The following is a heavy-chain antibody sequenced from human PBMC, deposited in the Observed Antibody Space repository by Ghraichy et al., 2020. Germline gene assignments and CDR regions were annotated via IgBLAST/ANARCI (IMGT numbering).Heavy chain of an antibody. D-gene: IGHD1-26*01. CDR1: GGSISSYY. V-gene: IGHV4-4*07. Sequence: LSLTCTVSGGSISSYYWSWVRHPAGKGLEWIGRIYTSGSTNYNPSLKSRVTMSLDTSKNQFSLKLSSVTAADTAVYYCARERGSYFSYYFDYWGQGTLVTVSS. CDR2: IYTSGST. J-gene: IGHJ4*02. CDR3: ARERGSYFSYYFDY.